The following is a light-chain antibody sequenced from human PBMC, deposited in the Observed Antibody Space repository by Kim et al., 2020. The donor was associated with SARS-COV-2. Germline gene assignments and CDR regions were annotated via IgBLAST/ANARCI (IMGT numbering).Light chain of an antibody. Sequence: GKTVTISCTRSSGGVDNNYVQWYQQRPGGVPTTVIYEDDQRPSGVSDRFSGSIDNYSNSASLTISGLRTEDEADYYCQSYNRDNVLFGGGTQLTVL. CDR2: EDD. V-gene: IGLV6-57*03. CDR3: QSYNRDNVL. CDR1: SGGVDNNY. J-gene: IGLJ2*01.